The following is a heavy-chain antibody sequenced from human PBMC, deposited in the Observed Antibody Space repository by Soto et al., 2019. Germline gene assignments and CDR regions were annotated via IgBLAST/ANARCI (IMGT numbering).Heavy chain of an antibody. Sequence: GGSMRLSCAASGFTFGSYAMHCVLRAPFNGLEWVSVISYDGSNKYYADSVKGRFTISRDNSKNTLYLQMNSLRAEDTAVYYCARVGSSSSGESGYYYYGMDVWGQGTTVTVSS. CDR3: ARVGSSSSGESGYYYYGMDV. CDR2: ISYDGSNK. V-gene: IGHV3-30-3*01. D-gene: IGHD6-6*01. CDR1: GFTFGSYA. J-gene: IGHJ6*02.